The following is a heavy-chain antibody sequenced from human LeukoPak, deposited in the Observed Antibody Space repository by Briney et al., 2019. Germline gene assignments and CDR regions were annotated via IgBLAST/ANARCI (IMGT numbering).Heavy chain of an antibody. Sequence: PGGSLRLSCEASGITFTNYGMHWVRQAPGKGPECVAVVSFDGRKTYYAGFAEGRFTISRDDSNDMVYLQMNSLRTEDTAVYHCVKRGGGDHGLDVWGQGTTVVVS. CDR2: VSFDGRKT. J-gene: IGHJ6*02. CDR1: GITFTNYG. V-gene: IGHV3-30*18. CDR3: VKRGGGDHGLDV. D-gene: IGHD2-21*02.